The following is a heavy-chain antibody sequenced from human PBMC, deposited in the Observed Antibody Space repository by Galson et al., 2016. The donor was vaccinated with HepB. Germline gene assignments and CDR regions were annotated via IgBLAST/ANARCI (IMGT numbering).Heavy chain of an antibody. J-gene: IGHJ4*02. CDR1: GYRFTNFG. CDR2: ISSYNGDT. V-gene: IGHV1-18*01. D-gene: IGHD3-9*01. Sequence: SVKVSCKASGYRFTNFGISWVRQAPGQGLEWMGWISSYNGDTNYAQKFQGRVTMTTNKSTSTACMDLRSLKSDDTAVYFCARGGANFDWILDFWGQGTLVTVSS. CDR3: ARGGANFDWILDF.